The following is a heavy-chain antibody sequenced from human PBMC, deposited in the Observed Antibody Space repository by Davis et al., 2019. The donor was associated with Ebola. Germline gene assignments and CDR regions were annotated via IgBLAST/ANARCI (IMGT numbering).Heavy chain of an antibody. Sequence: SETLSLTCTVSGVSLSSSSYSWGWIRQPPGKGLEWIGSISDGGRTNYNPSLKSRVTISVDSSKKQFSLNLRSVTAADTAVYYCAKGWDSSGWQNWGPGILVTVSS. CDR3: AKGWDSSGWQN. CDR2: ISDGGRT. D-gene: IGHD6-19*01. J-gene: IGHJ4*02. CDR1: GVSLSSSSYS. V-gene: IGHV4-39*07.